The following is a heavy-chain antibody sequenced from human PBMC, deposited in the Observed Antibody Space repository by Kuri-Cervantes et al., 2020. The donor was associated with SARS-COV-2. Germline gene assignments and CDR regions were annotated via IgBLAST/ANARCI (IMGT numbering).Heavy chain of an antibody. CDR3: ARGGSNYYGMDV. Sequence: GESLKISCAASGFTFSSYAMSWVRQAPGKGLEWVANIKQDGSEKYYVDSVKGRFTISRDNAKNSLYLQMNSLRAEDTAVYYCARGGSNYYGMDVWGQGTTVTVSS. D-gene: IGHD4-11*01. CDR1: GFTFSSYA. J-gene: IGHJ6*02. CDR2: IKQDGSEK. V-gene: IGHV3-7*02.